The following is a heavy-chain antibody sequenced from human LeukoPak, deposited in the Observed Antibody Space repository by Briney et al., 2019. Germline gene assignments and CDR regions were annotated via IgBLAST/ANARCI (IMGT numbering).Heavy chain of an antibody. CDR2: IYPGDSDT. D-gene: IGHD3-22*01. CDR1: GYSFTSYW. Sequence: GESLKISCKGSGYSFTSYWIGWVRQMPGKGLEWMGIIYPGDSDTRYSPSFQGQVTISADKSISTAYLQWSSLKASDTAMYYCAMDSSGHYYVTRNFDYWGQGTLVTVSS. V-gene: IGHV5-51*01. CDR3: AMDSSGHYYVTRNFDY. J-gene: IGHJ4*02.